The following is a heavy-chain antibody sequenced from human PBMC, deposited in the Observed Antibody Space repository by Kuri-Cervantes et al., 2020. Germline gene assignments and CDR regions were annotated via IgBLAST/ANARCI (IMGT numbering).Heavy chain of an antibody. J-gene: IGHJ5*02. CDR2: IYYSGST. CDR1: GGSISSGDYY. Sequence: SCTVSGGSISSGDYYWSWIRQPPGKGLEWIGYIYYSGSTYYNPSLKSRVTISVDTSKNQFSLKLSSVTAADTAVYYCARVSIAVAGTGNWFDPWGQGTLVTVSS. CDR3: ARVSIAVAGTGNWFDP. D-gene: IGHD6-19*01. V-gene: IGHV4-30-4*01.